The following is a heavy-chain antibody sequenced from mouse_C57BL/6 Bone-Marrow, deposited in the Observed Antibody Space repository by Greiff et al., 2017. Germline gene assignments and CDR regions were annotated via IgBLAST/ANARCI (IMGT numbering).Heavy chain of an antibody. CDR3: AREGVYYDYDDVLFAY. CDR1: GYTFTDYY. J-gene: IGHJ3*01. D-gene: IGHD2-4*01. CDR2: INPYNGGT. V-gene: IGHV1-19*01. Sequence: VQLKQSGPVLVKPGASVKMSCKASGYTFTDYYMNWVKQSHGKSLEWIGVINPYNGGTSYNQKFKGKATLTVDKSSSTAYMELNSLTSEDSAVYYCAREGVYYDYDDVLFAYWGQGTLVTVSA.